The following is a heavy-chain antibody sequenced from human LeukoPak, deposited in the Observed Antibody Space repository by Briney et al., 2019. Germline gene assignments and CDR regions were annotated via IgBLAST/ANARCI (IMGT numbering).Heavy chain of an antibody. CDR2: IYSRGGT. V-gene: IGHV3-53*01. Sequence: GSLRLSCAASGFIVSSNFMSWVRQAPGKGLECVSVIYSRGGTYYADSVQGRFTISRDASKNTLFLQMNSLRADDTAVYYCARGQSYGSGTYFDYWGQGTLVTVSS. J-gene: IGHJ4*01. CDR1: GFIVSSNF. CDR3: ARGQSYGSGTYFDY. D-gene: IGHD3-10*01.